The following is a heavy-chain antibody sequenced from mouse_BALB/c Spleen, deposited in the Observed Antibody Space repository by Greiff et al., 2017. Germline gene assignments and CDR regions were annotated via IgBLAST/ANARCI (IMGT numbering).Heavy chain of an antibody. V-gene: IGHV5-4*02. Sequence: EVKLMESGGGLVKPGGSLKLSCAASGFTFSDYYMYWVRQTPEKRLEWVATISDGGSYTYYPDSVKGRFTISRDNAKNNLYLQMSSLKSEDTAMYYCARDPTATAMDYWGQGTSVTVSS. CDR1: GFTFSDYY. CDR3: ARDPTATAMDY. CDR2: ISDGGSYT. J-gene: IGHJ4*01. D-gene: IGHD1-2*01.